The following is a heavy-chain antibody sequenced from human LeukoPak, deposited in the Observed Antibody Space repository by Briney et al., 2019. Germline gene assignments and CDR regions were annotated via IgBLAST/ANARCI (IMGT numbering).Heavy chain of an antibody. CDR2: INWNGGST. D-gene: IGHD3-22*01. CDR3: ARARDYYDSSGFKADWFDP. CDR1: GFTFDDYG. J-gene: IGHJ5*02. Sequence: GGSLSLSCAASGFTFDDYGMSWVRHAPGKGLEWVSGINWNGGSTGYADSVKGRFTISRDNAKNSLYLQMNSLRAEDTALDYCARARDYYDSSGFKADWFDPWGQGTLVTVSS. V-gene: IGHV3-20*04.